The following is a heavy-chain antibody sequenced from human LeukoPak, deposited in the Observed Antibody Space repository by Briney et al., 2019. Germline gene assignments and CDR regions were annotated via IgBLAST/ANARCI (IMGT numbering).Heavy chain of an antibody. CDR1: GGSFSGYY. D-gene: IGHD3-9*01. CDR2: INHSGST. J-gene: IGHJ4*02. CDR3: ARGSRLSYFDWLFPPLFDY. V-gene: IGHV4-34*01. Sequence: SETLSLTCAVYGGSFSGYYWSWIRQPPGKGLEWIGEINHSGSTNYNPSLKSRVTISVDTPKNQFSLKLSSVTAADTAVYYCARGSRLSYFDWLFPPLFDYWGQGTLVTVSS.